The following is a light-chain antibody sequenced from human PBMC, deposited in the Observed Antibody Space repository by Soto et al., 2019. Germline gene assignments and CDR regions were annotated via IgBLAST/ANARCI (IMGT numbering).Light chain of an antibody. J-gene: IGLJ3*02. CDR1: SSNIGAGFD. Sequence: QSVLTQSPSVSGAPGQRVTISCTGSSSNIGAGFDVHWYQQLPGTAPKLLIYSNINRPSGVPDRFSGSKSGTSASLAITGLQAEDEANYYCQSYDSSLNGPMFGGGTMLTVL. CDR3: QSYDSSLNGPM. V-gene: IGLV1-40*01. CDR2: SNI.